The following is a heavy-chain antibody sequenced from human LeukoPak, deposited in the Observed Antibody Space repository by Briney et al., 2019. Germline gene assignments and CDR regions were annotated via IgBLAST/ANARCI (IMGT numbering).Heavy chain of an antibody. V-gene: IGHV3-7*01. CDR3: VKTAVTVGGFIFDA. J-gene: IGHJ5*02. CDR1: AFTFSSYW. CDR2: IKRDESEK. Sequence: GGSLGLSCAASAFTFSSYWMTWVRQAPGKGLEWVANIKRDESEKYCVDSVKGRFTISRDNTKNSFYLKTKNQRAQHTTAYYRVKTAVTVGGFIFDAWGQGTLVTVSS. D-gene: IGHD1-26*01.